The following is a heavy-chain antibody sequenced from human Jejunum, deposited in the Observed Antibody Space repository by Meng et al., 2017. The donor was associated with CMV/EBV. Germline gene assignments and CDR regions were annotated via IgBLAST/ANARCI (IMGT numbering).Heavy chain of an antibody. CDR3: AAYSSGAH. V-gene: IGHV1-8*01. D-gene: IGHD6-19*01. CDR1: DTPLDSLD. CDR2: MNPRGGST. Sequence: KVSCTASDTPLDSLDLNWVRQATGRGLEWMGWMNPRGGSTGYAQKFQGRVTLTRDTSTNTVYLEMRSLKSDDTAVYYCAAYSSGAHWGQGTLVTVSS. J-gene: IGHJ4*02.